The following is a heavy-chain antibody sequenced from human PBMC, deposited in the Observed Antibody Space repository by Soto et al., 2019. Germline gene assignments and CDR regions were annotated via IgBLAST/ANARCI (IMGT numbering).Heavy chain of an antibody. J-gene: IGHJ6*03. CDR3: ARGKGVAASRGKGYYMDV. CDR2: INHSGST. CDR1: GGTFSGYY. Sequence: SQTLSLTCAVYGGTFSGYYWSWIRQPPGKGLEWIGEINHSGSTNYNPSLKSRVTISVDTSKNQFSLKLSSVTAADTAVYYCARGKGVAASRGKGYYMDVWGKGTTDTVSS. V-gene: IGHV4-34*01. D-gene: IGHD6-6*01.